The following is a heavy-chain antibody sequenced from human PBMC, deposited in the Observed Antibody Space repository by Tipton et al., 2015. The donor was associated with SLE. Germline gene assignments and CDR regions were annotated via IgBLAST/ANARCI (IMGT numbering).Heavy chain of an antibody. CDR2: IYFSGST. CDR1: GGSIFSSY. V-gene: IGHV4-59*01. J-gene: IGHJ6*03. Sequence: TLSLTCTVSGGSIFSSYWSWIRQPPGKGLEWIGCIYFSGSTNYNPSLRSRVTMSVDSSNSQFSLKLSSVTAADTAVYYCARDGGAAAESYNSSMAAWGIGTTFTVSS. CDR3: ARDGGAAAESYNSSMAA. D-gene: IGHD6-13*01.